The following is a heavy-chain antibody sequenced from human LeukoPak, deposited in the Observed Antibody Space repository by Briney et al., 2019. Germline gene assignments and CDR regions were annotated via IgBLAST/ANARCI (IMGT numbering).Heavy chain of an antibody. CDR2: IFSGGST. V-gene: IGHV3-53*01. D-gene: IGHD3-22*01. Sequence: GGSLRLSCAASGFTVSSNYMNWVRQAPGTGLEWVSMIFSGGSTYYADSVKGRFTISRDDSKNTLYLQLNSLRAEDTAVYYCARYYDSSGPSSRGAFDIWGQGTMVTVSS. J-gene: IGHJ3*02. CDR3: ARYYDSSGPSSRGAFDI. CDR1: GFTVSSNY.